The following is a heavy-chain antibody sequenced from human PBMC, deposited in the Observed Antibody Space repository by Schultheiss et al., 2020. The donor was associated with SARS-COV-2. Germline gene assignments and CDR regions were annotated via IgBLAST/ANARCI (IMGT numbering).Heavy chain of an antibody. CDR3: ANSDYNFDY. D-gene: IGHD4-11*01. CDR2: ISGSGGST. J-gene: IGHJ4*02. Sequence: GGSLRLSCAASGFSVSRQAPGKGLEWVSAISGSGGSTYYADSVKGRFTISRDNSKNTLYLQMNSLRAEDTAVYYCANSDYNFDYWGQGTLVTVSS. V-gene: IGHV3-23*01. CDR1: GFSVS.